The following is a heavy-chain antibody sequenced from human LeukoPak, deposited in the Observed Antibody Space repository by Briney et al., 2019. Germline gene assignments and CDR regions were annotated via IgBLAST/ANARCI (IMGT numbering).Heavy chain of an antibody. Sequence: SETLSLTCSVSGGSISSYHWSWIRQPPGKGLEWIGYIHHSGSTNYDPSLESRVTMSVDTSKIEFSLRLSSVTAADTAVYYCARAGGYNWYDAFDLWGQGTMITVSS. CDR1: GGSISSYH. D-gene: IGHD5-24*01. CDR3: ARAGGYNWYDAFDL. CDR2: IHHSGST. J-gene: IGHJ3*01. V-gene: IGHV4-59*01.